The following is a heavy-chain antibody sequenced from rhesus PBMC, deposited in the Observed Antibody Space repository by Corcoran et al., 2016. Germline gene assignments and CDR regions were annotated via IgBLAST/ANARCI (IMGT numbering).Heavy chain of an antibody. Sequence: QVLLQESGPGLVKPSETLSLTCAVSGVSLSGNYWPWVRQSPGKGLAWIGYISGNSETTSYNPSLGGRVTISKDTSQNHYSLMLTSRTAADTAVYYCARDAISLDVWGRGVLVTVTS. CDR3: ARDAISLDV. CDR2: ISGNSETT. V-gene: IGHV4-147*01. CDR1: GVSLSGNY. J-gene: IGHJ5-2*02.